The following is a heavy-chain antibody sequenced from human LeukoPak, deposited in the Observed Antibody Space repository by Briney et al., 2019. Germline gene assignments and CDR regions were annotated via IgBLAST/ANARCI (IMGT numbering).Heavy chain of an antibody. CDR3: ARAAPYSSSWYRSPSYFDY. D-gene: IGHD6-13*01. J-gene: IGHJ4*02. CDR2: MNPNSGNT. CDR1: GYTFTSYD. Sequence: ASVKVSCKASGYTFTSYDINWVRQATGQGLEWMGWMNPNSGNTGYAQKFQGRVTMTRNTSISTAYMELSSLRSEDTAVYYCARAAPYSSSWYRSPSYFDYWGQGTLVTVSS. V-gene: IGHV1-8*01.